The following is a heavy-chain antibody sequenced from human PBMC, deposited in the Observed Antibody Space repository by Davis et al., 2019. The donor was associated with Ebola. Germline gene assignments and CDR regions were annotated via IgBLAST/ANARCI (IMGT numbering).Heavy chain of an antibody. V-gene: IGHV3-7*03. D-gene: IGHD2-2*01. CDR3: ARDERYCSSTSCQYYFDY. CDR1: GFTFSSYW. J-gene: IGHJ4*02. CDR2: IKQDGSEK. Sequence: GESLKISCAASGFTFSSYWMSWVRQAPGKGLEWVANIKQDGSEKYYVDSVKGRFTISRDNAKNSLYLQMNSLRAEDTAVYYCARDERYCSSTSCQYYFDYWGQGTLVTVSS.